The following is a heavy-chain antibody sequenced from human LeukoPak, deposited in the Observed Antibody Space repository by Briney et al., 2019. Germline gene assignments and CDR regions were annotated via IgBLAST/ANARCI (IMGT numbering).Heavy chain of an antibody. CDR2: IYYSGRT. V-gene: IGHV4-61*08. CDR3: ASLTGRYYFDY. Sequence: SETLSLTCTVSGGSISSDVYFWHWRRQPPGKGLEWIGYIYYSGRTKYNPSLKSRVTISVDTSKNQFSLKLGSVTAADTAVYYCASLTGRYYFDYWGQGTLVTVSS. J-gene: IGHJ4*02. CDR1: GGSISSDVYF.